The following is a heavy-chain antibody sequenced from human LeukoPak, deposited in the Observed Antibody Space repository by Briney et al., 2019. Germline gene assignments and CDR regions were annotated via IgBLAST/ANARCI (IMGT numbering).Heavy chain of an antibody. CDR2: VKSKTDGETT. CDR3: TTDPGDYEIY. Sequence: GGSLRLSCAASGFTFSNAWMSWVRQAPGKGLEWVGRVKSKTDGETTDYAAPVKGRFTISRDDSRNTLSLEMNSLKTEDTAMYYCTTDPGDYEIYWGQGTLVTVSS. CDR1: GFTFSNAW. V-gene: IGHV3-15*01. D-gene: IGHD4-17*01. J-gene: IGHJ4*02.